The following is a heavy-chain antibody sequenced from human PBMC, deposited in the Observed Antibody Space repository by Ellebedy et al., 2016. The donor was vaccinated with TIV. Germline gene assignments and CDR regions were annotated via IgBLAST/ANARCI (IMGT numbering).Heavy chain of an antibody. D-gene: IGHD5-12*01. Sequence: GESLKISCAASGFTLSTYWMHWVRQAPGKGLVWVSRIKTDGSRTDYADSVQGRFTISRDNAKNTLYLQMNSLRAEDTAVYYCARFSGYDYWGQGTLVTVSS. V-gene: IGHV3-74*01. CDR1: GFTLSTYW. CDR3: ARFSGYDY. CDR2: IKTDGSRT. J-gene: IGHJ4*02.